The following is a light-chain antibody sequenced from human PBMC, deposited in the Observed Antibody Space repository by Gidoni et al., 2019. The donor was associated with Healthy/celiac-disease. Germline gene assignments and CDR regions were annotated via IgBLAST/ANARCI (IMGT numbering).Light chain of an antibody. J-gene: IGKJ3*01. CDR1: QGISSY. CDR3: QQLNSYPLFP. CDR2: AAS. Sequence: IQMTQTQTSLSASVGDRVTIACRASQGISSYFAWYQQKPGKAPKLLIYAASPLHSGVPSRFCGSGSGTDFPLPISRLQPEDFATSYCQQLNSYPLFPFGPXTKVDIK. V-gene: IGKV1-9*01.